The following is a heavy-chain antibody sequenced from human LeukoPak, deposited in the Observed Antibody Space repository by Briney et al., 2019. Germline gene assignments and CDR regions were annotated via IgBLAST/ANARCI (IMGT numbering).Heavy chain of an antibody. CDR2: IWYDGSHK. CDR1: GFTFSSYV. V-gene: IGHV3-33*01. D-gene: IGHD3-10*01. J-gene: IGHJ4*02. CDR3: ARDLLLWFGELSGDSDY. Sequence: GLSLRLSCAASGFTFSSYVMHWVRQAPGKGLEWVAVIWYDGSHKYYADSVKGRFTISRDNSKNTLHLQMNSLRAEDTAVYYCARDLLLWFGELSGDSDYWGQGTLVTVSS.